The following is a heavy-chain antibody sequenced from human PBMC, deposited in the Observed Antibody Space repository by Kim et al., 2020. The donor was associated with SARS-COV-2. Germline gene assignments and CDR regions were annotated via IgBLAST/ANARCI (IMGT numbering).Heavy chain of an antibody. CDR1: GFSVSNSY. CDR2: IYRGGNT. J-gene: IGHJ4*02. CDR3: ARLIATSWDIDY. D-gene: IGHD2-2*01. Sequence: GGSLRLSCEVSGFSVSNSYMNWVCQAPGKGLEWVSIIYRGGNTYYADSVKGRFTISRDNSKNTLFLQMNSLRAEDTAVYYCARLIATSWDIDYWGQGTPVTVSS. V-gene: IGHV3-66*02.